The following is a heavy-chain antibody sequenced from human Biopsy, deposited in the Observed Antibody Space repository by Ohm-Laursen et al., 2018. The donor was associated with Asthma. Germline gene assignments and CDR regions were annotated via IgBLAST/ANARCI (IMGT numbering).Heavy chain of an antibody. D-gene: IGHD3-10*01. CDR1: GYTFNSAG. J-gene: IGHJ6*02. Sequence: SVKVSCKTSGYTFNSAGITWVRQAPGQGLEWMGWISVYNGNTKVAQKLQDRVTMITDTSTSTAYMELRSLRSDDTAVYFCARAVDYSNYYGIDVWGQGTTVTVS. CDR3: ARAVDYSNYYGIDV. V-gene: IGHV1-18*01. CDR2: ISVYNGNT.